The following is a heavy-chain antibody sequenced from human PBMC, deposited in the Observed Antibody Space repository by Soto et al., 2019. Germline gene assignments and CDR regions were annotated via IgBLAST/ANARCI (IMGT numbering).Heavy chain of an antibody. D-gene: IGHD2-15*01. CDR2: IRSKANSYAT. Sequence: EVQLVESGGGLVQPGGSLKLSCAASGFTFSGSAMHWVRQASGKGLEWVGRIRSKANSYATAYAASVKGRFTISRDDSKNTAYLQMNSLKTEDTAVYYCTRHQASLGYCSGGSCYAWGQGTLVTVSS. CDR3: TRHQASLGYCSGGSCYA. J-gene: IGHJ5*02. V-gene: IGHV3-73*01. CDR1: GFTFSGSA.